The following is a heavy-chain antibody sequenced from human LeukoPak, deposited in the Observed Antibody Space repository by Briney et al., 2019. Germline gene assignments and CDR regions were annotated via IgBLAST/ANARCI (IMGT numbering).Heavy chain of an antibody. CDR2: ISSSSSYI. D-gene: IGHD2-2*01. Sequence: GGSLRLSRAASGFTFSSYSMNWVRQAPGKGLEWVSSISSSSSYIYYADSVKGRFTISRDNAKNSLYLQMNSLRAEDTAVYYCARAKYRYCSSTSCYGYFDYWGQGTLVTVSS. CDR3: ARAKYRYCSSTSCYGYFDY. V-gene: IGHV3-21*01. J-gene: IGHJ4*02. CDR1: GFTFSSYS.